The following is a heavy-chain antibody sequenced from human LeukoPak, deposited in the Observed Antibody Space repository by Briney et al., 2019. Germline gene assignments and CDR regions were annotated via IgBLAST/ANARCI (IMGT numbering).Heavy chain of an antibody. D-gene: IGHD6-13*01. CDR2: IYYSGST. V-gene: IGHV4-39*07. CDR3: ARGTGSSFAFDI. Sequence: PSETLSLTCTVSGGSISSSSYYWGWIRQPPGKGLEWIGSIYYSGSTYYNPSLKSRVTISVDTSKNQFSLKLSSVTAADTAVYYRARGTGSSFAFDIWGQGTMVTVSS. CDR1: GGSISSSSYY. J-gene: IGHJ3*02.